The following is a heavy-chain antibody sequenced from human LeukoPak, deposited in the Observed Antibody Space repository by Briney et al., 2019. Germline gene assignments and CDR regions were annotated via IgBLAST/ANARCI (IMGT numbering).Heavy chain of an antibody. CDR3: ARESAQGRYYGSGRNFDY. J-gene: IGHJ4*02. CDR1: GYSISSGYY. Sequence: SETLSLTCTVSGYSISSGYYWGWIRQPPGKGLEWIGSIYHSGSTYYNPSLKSRVTISVDTSKNQFSLKLSSVTAADTAVYCCARESAQGRYYGSGRNFDYWGQGALVTVSS. D-gene: IGHD3-10*01. V-gene: IGHV4-38-2*02. CDR2: IYHSGST.